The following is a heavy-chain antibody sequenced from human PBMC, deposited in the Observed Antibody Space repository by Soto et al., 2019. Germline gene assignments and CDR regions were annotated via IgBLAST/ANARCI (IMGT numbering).Heavy chain of an antibody. J-gene: IGHJ5*02. CDR1: GYTFTSYA. D-gene: IGHD3-22*01. CDR3: AGIRIIMIVEDWFAP. Sequence: ASVKVSCKASGYTFTSYAMHWVRQAPGQRLEWMGWINAGNGNTKYSQKFQGRVTITRDTSASTAYMELSSLRSEDTAVYYCAGIRIIMIVEDWFAPGGQGPLVTVS. CDR2: INAGNGNT. V-gene: IGHV1-3*01.